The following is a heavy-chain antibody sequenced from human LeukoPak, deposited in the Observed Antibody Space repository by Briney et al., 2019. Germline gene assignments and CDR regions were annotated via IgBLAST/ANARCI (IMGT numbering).Heavy chain of an antibody. CDR3: AREKSFHGSGRAFDY. J-gene: IGHJ4*02. D-gene: IGHD3-10*01. V-gene: IGHV3-48*01. CDR2: ISSSSSTI. CDR1: GFTFSSYS. Sequence: GGSLRLSCAASGFTFSSYSMNWVRQAPGKGLEWVSYISSSSSTIYYADSVKGRFTISRDNAKNSLYLQMNSLRAEDTAVYYCAREKSFHGSGRAFDYWGQGTLVTVSS.